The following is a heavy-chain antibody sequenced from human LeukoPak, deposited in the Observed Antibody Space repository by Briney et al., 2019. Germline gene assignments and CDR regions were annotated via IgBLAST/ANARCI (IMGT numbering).Heavy chain of an antibody. CDR3: ARALLWFGEPSHIDY. CDR2: ITAYNDNT. J-gene: IGHJ4*02. V-gene: IGHV1-18*01. D-gene: IGHD3-10*01. Sequence: ASVKVSCKASGYTFTSYGISWVRQAPGQGLEWMGWITAYNDNTNYAQRLQGRVTMTTDTSTSTAYMELRSLRSDDTAVYYCARALLWFGEPSHIDYWGQGTLVAASS. CDR1: GYTFTSYG.